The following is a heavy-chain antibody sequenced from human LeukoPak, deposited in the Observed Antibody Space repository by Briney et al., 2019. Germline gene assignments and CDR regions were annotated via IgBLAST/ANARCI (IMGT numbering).Heavy chain of an antibody. D-gene: IGHD3-22*01. V-gene: IGHV5-51*01. J-gene: IGHJ4*02. CDR2: IYPGDSDT. Sequence: GESLKISCKCAGYSFTSDWICWGRQMPGKSLEWLRIIYPGDSDTRYSPSFQGQVTISADKSISTASLQWSSLKASDTAMYYCARHVPDSSGYDYWGQGNLVTVSS. CDR3: ARHVPDSSGYDY. CDR1: GYSFTSDW.